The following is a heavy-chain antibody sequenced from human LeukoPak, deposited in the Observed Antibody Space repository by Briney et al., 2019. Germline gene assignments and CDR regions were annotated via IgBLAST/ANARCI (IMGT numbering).Heavy chain of an antibody. V-gene: IGHV1-2*02. CDR3: ARGALGVRHIAVEVRIGDWFDP. CDR2: MNPNSGGT. J-gene: IGHJ5*02. Sequence: ASVKVSCKASGYTLTGHSMHWVRQAPGQGLEWMGRMNPNSGGTKYTRKFQGRVTMTRDTSISTAYMELSRLTSDDTAMYYCARGALGVRHIAVEVRIGDWFDPWGQGTLVTVSS. D-gene: IGHD6-19*01. CDR1: GYTLTGHS.